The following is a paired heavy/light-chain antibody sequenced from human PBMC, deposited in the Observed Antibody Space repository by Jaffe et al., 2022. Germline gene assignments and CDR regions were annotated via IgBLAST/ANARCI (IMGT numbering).Heavy chain of an antibody. V-gene: IGHV4-59*03. Sequence: QVQLQESGPGLVKPSETLSLTCTVSGGSISNYYWTWIRQPPGKGLEWIGSIAYSGSTNYNSSLMNRVTMSVGTSKNQFSLKLRSATAADTAVYYCANRRDAFEFYLWGQGILVTVSS. J-gene: IGHJ4*02. CDR1: GGSISNYY. CDR3: ANRRDAFEFYL. D-gene: IGHD2-2*01. CDR2: IAYSGST.
Light chain of an antibody. Sequence: DIVMTQSPDYLAVSLGERATINCKSSQSILYSPNNNNYLAWYQQKPGQPPRLLIYWASTRESGVPDRFSGSGSGTDFTLTISSLQAEDVAVYYCQQYYTTPLTFGGGTKVEIK. V-gene: IGKV4-1*01. CDR3: QQYYTTPLT. CDR1: QSILYSPNNNNY. J-gene: IGKJ4*01. CDR2: WAS.